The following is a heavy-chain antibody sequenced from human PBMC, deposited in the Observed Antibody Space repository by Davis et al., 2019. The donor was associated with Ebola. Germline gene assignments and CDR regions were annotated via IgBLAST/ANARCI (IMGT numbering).Heavy chain of an antibody. Sequence: AASVKVSCKASGYTFTSYYMHWVRQAPGQGLEWMGIINPSGGSTSYAQKFQGRVTMTRDTSTSTVYMELNSLRSEDTAVYYCARGYCTNVVCYELPVIDYWGQGTLVTVSS. D-gene: IGHD2-8*01. CDR1: GYTFTSYY. V-gene: IGHV1-46*01. CDR2: INPSGGST. J-gene: IGHJ4*02. CDR3: ARGYCTNVVCYELPVIDY.